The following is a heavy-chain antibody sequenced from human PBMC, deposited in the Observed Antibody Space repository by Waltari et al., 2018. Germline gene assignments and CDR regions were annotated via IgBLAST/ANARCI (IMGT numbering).Heavy chain of an antibody. CDR1: GFTFMTYT. J-gene: IGHJ5*01. V-gene: IGHV3-30-3*01. CDR2: KSYKGYKI. CDR3: ARGCSTTACYGLDS. D-gene: IGHD2-2*01. Sequence: VQLVESGGGVVQPGRSLRLSCEASGFTFMTYTMVWVRQAPGKGLEWVTLKSYKGYKIYYADSGKGRFTLSRDNSKNTVYLQMNSLRIEDTAVYYCARGCSTTACYGLDSWGQGVLVTVSS.